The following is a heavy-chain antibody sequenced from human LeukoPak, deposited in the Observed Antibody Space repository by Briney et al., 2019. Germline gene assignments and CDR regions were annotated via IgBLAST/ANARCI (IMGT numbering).Heavy chain of an antibody. CDR1: GFTFSSYA. J-gene: IGHJ4*02. CDR3: ARDGFLGPVTAYLDY. CDR2: VKSDGSST. Sequence: GGSLRLSCAASGFTFSSYAMHWVRHAPGKGLVWVSRVKSDGSSTSYADSAKGRFTISRDNARNTLYLQMNSLRAEDTAVYYCARDGFLGPVTAYLDYWGQGTPVTISS. D-gene: IGHD2-21*02. V-gene: IGHV3-74*01.